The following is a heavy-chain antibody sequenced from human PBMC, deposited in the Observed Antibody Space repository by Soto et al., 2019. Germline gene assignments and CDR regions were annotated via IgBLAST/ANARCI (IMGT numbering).Heavy chain of an antibody. CDR1: GFTFSSYG. J-gene: IGHJ6*02. CDR2: IKQDGSEK. V-gene: IGHV3-7*01. Sequence: EVQLVESGGGLVQPGGSLRLSCADSGFTFSSYGMSWVRQAPVKGLEWVGNIKQDGSEKNYVDSVKGRFTISRDNAKNSLYLQMNSLRAEETAVYYCARIASTGRGWDVWGQGTTVVVSS. CDR3: ARIASTGRGWDV. D-gene: IGHD6-13*01.